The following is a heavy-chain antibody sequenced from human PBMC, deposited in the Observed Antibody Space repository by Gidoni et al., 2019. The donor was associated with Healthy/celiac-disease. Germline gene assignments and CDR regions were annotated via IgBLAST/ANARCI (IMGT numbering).Heavy chain of an antibody. CDR2: IYSGGRT. CDR3: ARDPRAYYFDY. Sequence: EVQLVESGGGLVQPGGSLSLSCAASGFTVSSNYMSWVRQAPGKGLEWVSVIYSGGRTYYADSVKGRFTISRDNSKNTLYLQMNSLRAEDTAVYYCARDPRAYYFDYWGQGTLVTVSS. CDR1: GFTVSSNY. J-gene: IGHJ4*02. V-gene: IGHV3-66*01.